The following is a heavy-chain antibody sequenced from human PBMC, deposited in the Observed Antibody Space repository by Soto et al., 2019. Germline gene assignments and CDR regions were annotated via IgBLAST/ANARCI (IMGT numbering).Heavy chain of an antibody. CDR2: ISGSGGST. V-gene: IGHV3-23*01. Sequence: GCTCVGHGLRLVRQNPGKWLEWVSAISGSGGSTYYADSVKGRFTISRDNSKNTLYLQMNSLRAEDTAVYYCAKVAYYDSSGYHQPLSYYFDYWGQGTLVTGSS. CDR1: GCTCVGHG. CDR3: AKVAYYDSSGYHQPLSYYFDY. J-gene: IGHJ4*02. D-gene: IGHD3-22*01.